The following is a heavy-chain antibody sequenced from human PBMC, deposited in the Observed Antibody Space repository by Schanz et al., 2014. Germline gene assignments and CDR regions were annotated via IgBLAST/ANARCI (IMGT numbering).Heavy chain of an antibody. CDR3: ARDRRFFDRDDLYDFDS. D-gene: IGHD3-3*01. CDR2: ISVYNHNK. Sequence: QIQLVQSGPEVKKPGATVKVSCKASGYIFINSGISWVRQAPGQGLEWVGWISVYNHNKEYDQKFQGRVTMTTDTSTSTAYMALTDLRSDDTAVYYCARDRRFFDRDDLYDFDSWGQGTLVTVSS. J-gene: IGHJ4*02. V-gene: IGHV1-18*01. CDR1: GYIFINSG.